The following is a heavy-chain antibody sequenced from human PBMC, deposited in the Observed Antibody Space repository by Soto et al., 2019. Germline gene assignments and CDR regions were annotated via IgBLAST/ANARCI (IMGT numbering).Heavy chain of an antibody. J-gene: IGHJ6*02. CDR1: GFTFSDYY. CDR3: AVLVTATRHYYYGMDV. Sequence: QEHLVESGGGMVKPGGSLRLSCAASGFTFSDYYMIWIRQAPGKGLEWMSYTSSSGTTTKYADSVKGRFTISRDNARKSLYLQMNSLRVEDTAVYYCAVLVTATRHYYYGMDVWGHGTAVTVSS. D-gene: IGHD2-15*01. CDR2: TSSSGTTT. V-gene: IGHV3-11*01.